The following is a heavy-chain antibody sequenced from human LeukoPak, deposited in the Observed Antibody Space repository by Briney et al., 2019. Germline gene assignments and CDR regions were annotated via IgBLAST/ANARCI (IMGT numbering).Heavy chain of an antibody. Sequence: SETLSLTCTVSGGSINTYFWSWIRQPPGKGLEWIGYIYYSGNTNYNPSLKSRVTISVDTSKNQFSLKLSSVTAADTAVYYCARPYCSGGGCYSDVFDIWGQGTMVTVSS. D-gene: IGHD2-15*01. CDR3: ARPYCSGGGCYSDVFDI. CDR2: IYYSGNT. CDR1: GGSINTYF. V-gene: IGHV4-59*01. J-gene: IGHJ3*02.